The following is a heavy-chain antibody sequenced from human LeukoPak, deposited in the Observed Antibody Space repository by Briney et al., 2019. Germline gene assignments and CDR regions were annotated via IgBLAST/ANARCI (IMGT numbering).Heavy chain of an antibody. CDR3: ATIKRGSIFGYFDF. V-gene: IGHV4-59*11. Sequence: SETLSLTCTVSGDSISSHYWTWIRQPPGKGVEWIGYVFDTERTKDNPSLKSRSTLSRDTSKNQLSLRLSSVTAADTAVYYCATIKRGSIFGYFDFWGQGILVTVSS. CDR1: GDSISSHY. J-gene: IGHJ4*02. D-gene: IGHD3-3*02. CDR2: VFDTERT.